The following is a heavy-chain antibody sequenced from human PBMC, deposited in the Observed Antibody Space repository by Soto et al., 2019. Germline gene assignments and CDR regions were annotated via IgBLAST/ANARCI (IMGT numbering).Heavy chain of an antibody. V-gene: IGHV3-23*01. CDR1: GFTFSTYA. CDR2: VSASGLNT. Sequence: EVPLLESGGKLVQPGGSLTLSCAASGFTFSTYAMAWVRQAPGKGLEWVSGVSASGLNTDYADPVKGRFYISRDNSKNTVSMYMNRLRAEDTALYYCTKARRRRTSGYFFHYWGPGTPVTVSS. J-gene: IGHJ4*02. CDR3: TKARRRRTSGYFFHY. D-gene: IGHD1-1*01.